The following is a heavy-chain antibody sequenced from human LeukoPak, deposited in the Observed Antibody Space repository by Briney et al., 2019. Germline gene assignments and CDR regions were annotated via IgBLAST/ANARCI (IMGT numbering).Heavy chain of an antibody. CDR2: ICKNGGNT. CDR3: ARVGEGRYYQYYYMDV. D-gene: IGHD1-26*01. V-gene: IGHV3-64*01. CDR1: GFTLSSYA. J-gene: IGHJ6*03. Sequence: GGSLSLSCAASGFTLSSYAMHWVRQAPGKGLEYVSAICKNGGNTYYAYSVKGIFSIFRDNSKHTLYLQMGSLRTEDMAVYYCARVGEGRYYQYYYMDVWGKGTTVTVSS.